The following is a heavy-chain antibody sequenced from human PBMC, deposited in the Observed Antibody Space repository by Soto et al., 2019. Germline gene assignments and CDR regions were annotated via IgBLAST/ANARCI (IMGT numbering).Heavy chain of an antibody. CDR1: GYTLTELS. Sequence: ASVKVSCKVSGYTLTELSMHWVRQAPGKGLEWMGGFDPEDGETIYAQKFQGRVTMTEDTSTDTAYMELSSLRSEDTAVYYCATERGAYYDSSGYTYAFDIWGQGTMVTVSS. D-gene: IGHD3-22*01. CDR2: FDPEDGET. J-gene: IGHJ3*02. V-gene: IGHV1-24*01. CDR3: ATERGAYYDSSGYTYAFDI.